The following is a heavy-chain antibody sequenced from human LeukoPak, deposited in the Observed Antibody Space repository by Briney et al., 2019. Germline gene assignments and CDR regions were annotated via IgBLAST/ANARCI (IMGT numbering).Heavy chain of an antibody. CDR3: AAAPILRGEGGEHYKYGMDV. CDR2: INHSAST. V-gene: IGHV4-34*01. CDR1: GGSFSGYY. Sequence: SETLSLTCAIYGGSFSGYYWSWIRQPPGKGLEWIGEINHSASTNYNPSLKSRVTISADTFKNHFSLIVTSLTAADTAVYYCAAAPILRGEGGEHYKYGMDVWGQGTTVIVSS. J-gene: IGHJ6*02. D-gene: IGHD2-2*02.